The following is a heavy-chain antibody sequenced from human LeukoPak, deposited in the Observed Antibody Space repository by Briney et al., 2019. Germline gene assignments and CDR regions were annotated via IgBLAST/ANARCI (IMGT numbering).Heavy chain of an antibody. V-gene: IGHV4-34*01. CDR3: ARDLVYSRLIRGWFDP. CDR1: GFTFSSYS. J-gene: IGHJ5*02. D-gene: IGHD6-13*01. Sequence: GSLRLSCAASGFTFSSYSMNWVRQPPGKGLEWIGEVHHSGTTSYNPSLRSRVTISVDTSKNQFSLRLRSVTAADTAVYYCARDLVYSRLIRGWFDPWGQGTLVTVSS. CDR2: VHHSGTT.